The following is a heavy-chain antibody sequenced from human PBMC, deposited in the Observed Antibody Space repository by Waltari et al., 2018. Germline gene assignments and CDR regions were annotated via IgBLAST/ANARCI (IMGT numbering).Heavy chain of an antibody. Sequence: QVQLQESGPGLVKPSENLSLTCTVSGSSISSGYYWGWIRQPPGKGLGWIGSIYHSGSTYYNPSLKGRVTISVDTSKNQFSLKLSSVTAADTAVYYCAGRGYSGYEKPPYYYYGMDVWGQGTTVTVSS. CDR3: AGRGYSGYEKPPYYYYGMDV. CDR1: GSSISSGYY. CDR2: IYHSGST. J-gene: IGHJ6*02. D-gene: IGHD5-12*01. V-gene: IGHV4-38-2*02.